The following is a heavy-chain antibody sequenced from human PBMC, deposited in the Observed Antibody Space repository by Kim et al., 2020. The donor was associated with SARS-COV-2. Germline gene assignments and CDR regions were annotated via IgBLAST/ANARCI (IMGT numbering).Heavy chain of an antibody. J-gene: IGHJ4*02. D-gene: IGHD3-22*01. CDR3: ARLRSPYYDTSGYSLFDY. Sequence: LRGRVSISVDTSKNQFSLKLSAVTAADTAVYYCARLRSPYYDTSGYSLFDYWGQGTLVTVSS. V-gene: IGHV4-39*01.